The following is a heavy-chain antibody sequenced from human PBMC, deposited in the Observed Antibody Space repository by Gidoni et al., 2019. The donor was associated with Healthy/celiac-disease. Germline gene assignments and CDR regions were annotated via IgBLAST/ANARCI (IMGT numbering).Heavy chain of an antibody. V-gene: IGHV3-23*01. CDR2: ISGICGST. CDR1: GFTFSSYA. J-gene: IGHJ4*02. D-gene: IGHD3-16*01. CDR3: AKDLGGRPGPFDY. Sequence: EVLLLESGGGLVQPGGSLRLYCEASGFTFSSYAMGWVRQAPGQGLEWVSTISGICGSTYYADSVNGRFTISRDNAKNTLYLQLNSLRAEDTALYYCAKDLGGRPGPFDYWGQGTLVTVSS.